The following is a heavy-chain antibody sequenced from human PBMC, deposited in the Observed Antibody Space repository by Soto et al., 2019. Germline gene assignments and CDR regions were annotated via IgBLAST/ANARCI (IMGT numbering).Heavy chain of an antibody. CDR3: APVHGTFYCDMDV. Sequence: EVQLVESGGGLVQPGGSLRLSCAASGFTFSDHYMDWVRQAPGKGLEWVGRIRKKVNSYTTEYAASVKGRFTISRDDSKNLLYLQMDSLKTEDTAVYYCAPVHGTFYCDMDVWGKGTTVTVSS. CDR2: IRKKVNSYTT. D-gene: IGHD1-1*01. J-gene: IGHJ6*03. CDR1: GFTFSDHY. V-gene: IGHV3-72*01.